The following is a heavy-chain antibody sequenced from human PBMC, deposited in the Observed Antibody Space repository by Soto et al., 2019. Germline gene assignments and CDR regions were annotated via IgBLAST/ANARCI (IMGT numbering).Heavy chain of an antibody. V-gene: IGHV4-4*07. J-gene: IGHJ4*02. CDR3: ARGYDFWSGYSYYFDY. CDR1: GGSISSYY. Sequence: SETLSLTCTVSGGSISSYYWSWIRQPAGKGLEWIGRIYTSGSTNYNPSLKSRVTMSVDTSKNQFSLKLSSVTAADTAVYYCARGYDFWSGYSYYFDYWGQGTLGTVS. D-gene: IGHD3-3*01. CDR2: IYTSGST.